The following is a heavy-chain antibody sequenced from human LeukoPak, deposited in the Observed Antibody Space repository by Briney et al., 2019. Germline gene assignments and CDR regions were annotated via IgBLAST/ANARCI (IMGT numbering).Heavy chain of an antibody. D-gene: IGHD6-19*01. CDR3: AKDGYSSGWYGPWYYYYYGMDV. V-gene: IGHV3-30*18. Sequence: GGSLRLSCAASGFTFSSYGMHWVRQAPGKGLGWVAVISYDGSNKYYADSVKGRFTISRDNSKNTLYLQMNSLRAEDTAVYYCAKDGYSSGWYGPWYYYYYGMDVWGQGTTVTVSS. J-gene: IGHJ6*02. CDR2: ISYDGSNK. CDR1: GFTFSSYG.